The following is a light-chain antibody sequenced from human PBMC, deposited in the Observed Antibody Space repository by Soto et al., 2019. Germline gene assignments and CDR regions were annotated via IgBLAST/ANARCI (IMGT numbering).Light chain of an antibody. J-gene: IGKJ4*01. CDR3: EQCYSSPLT. V-gene: IGKV1-5*01. Sequence: IQMTQSHWTMSASVGARVTITRRASQSISSWLAWYQQKPGKAPKLLIYDASSLESGVPSRFSGSGSGTDFTLTISSLQPEEVATYYCEQCYSSPLTVGGGTKVDIK. CDR2: DAS. CDR1: QSISSW.